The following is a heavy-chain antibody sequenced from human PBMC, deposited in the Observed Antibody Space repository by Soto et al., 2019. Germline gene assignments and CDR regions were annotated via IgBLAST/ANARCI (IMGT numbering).Heavy chain of an antibody. CDR2: IYYSGST. J-gene: IGHJ4*02. V-gene: IGHV4-31*02. CDR3: SISHPARRLRYFSYFDY. D-gene: IGHD3-9*01. Sequence: GLAWIAYIYYSGSTYYIPSLTSRVTISVDTSNTQFSLKLSSVTAADTAVYYCSISHPARRLRYFSYFDYWXQGTL.